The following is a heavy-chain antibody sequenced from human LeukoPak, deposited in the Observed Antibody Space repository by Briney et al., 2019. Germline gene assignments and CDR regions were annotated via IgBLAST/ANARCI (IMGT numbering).Heavy chain of an antibody. V-gene: IGHV4-31*03. CDR3: ARVSRYDILTGYRGPFDY. D-gene: IGHD3-9*01. J-gene: IGHJ4*02. Sequence: SETLSLTCTVSGGSISSGGYYWSWIRQHPGKGLEWIGYIYYSGSTYYNPSLKSRVTISVDTSKNQFSLKLSSVTAADTAVYYCARVSRYDILTGYRGPFDYWGQGTLVAVSS. CDR1: GGSISSGGYY. CDR2: IYYSGST.